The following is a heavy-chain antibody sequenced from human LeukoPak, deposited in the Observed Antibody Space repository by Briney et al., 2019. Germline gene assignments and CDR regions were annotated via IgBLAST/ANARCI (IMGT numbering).Heavy chain of an antibody. V-gene: IGHV4-59*08. CDR1: GGSISSYY. J-gene: IGHJ5*02. Sequence: SETLSLTCTVSGGSISSYYWSWIRQPPGKGLEWIGYIYYSGSTNYNPSLKSRVTISVDTSKNQFSLKLRSLTAADTAVYYCARHVGYGNNWCDPWGQGTLVTVSS. D-gene: IGHD5-18*01. CDR2: IYYSGST. CDR3: ARHVGYGNNWCDP.